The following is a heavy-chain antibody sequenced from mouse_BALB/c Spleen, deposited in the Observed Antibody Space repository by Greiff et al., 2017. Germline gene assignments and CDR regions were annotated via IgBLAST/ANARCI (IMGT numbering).Heavy chain of an antibody. CDR1: GFTFSDYG. J-gene: IGHJ3*01. Sequence: EVKLMESGGGLVQPGGSRKLSCAASGFTFSDYGMAWVRQAPGKGPEWVAFISNLAYSIYYADTVTGRFTISRENAKNTLYLQMSSLKSEDTAMYYCARQGGGYSAWFAYWGQGTLVTVSA. V-gene: IGHV5-15*01. CDR2: ISNLAYSI. D-gene: IGHD2-3*01. CDR3: ARQGGGYSAWFAY.